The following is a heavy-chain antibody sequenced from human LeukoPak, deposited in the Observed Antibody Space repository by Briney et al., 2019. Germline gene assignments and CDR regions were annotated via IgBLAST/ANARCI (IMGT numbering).Heavy chain of an antibody. J-gene: IGHJ4*02. CDR2: IIPIFGTA. Sequence: SVKVSCKASGGTFSSYAISWVRQAPGQGLEWMGGIIPIFGTANYAQKFQGRVTITADESTSTAYMELSSLRSEDTAVYYCARQLGLPHCSSTSCPSGYWGQGTLVTVSS. D-gene: IGHD2-2*01. CDR3: ARQLGLPHCSSTSCPSGY. CDR1: GGTFSSYA. V-gene: IGHV1-69*01.